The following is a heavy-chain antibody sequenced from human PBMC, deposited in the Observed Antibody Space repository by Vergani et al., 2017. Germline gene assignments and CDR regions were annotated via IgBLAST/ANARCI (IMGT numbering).Heavy chain of an antibody. CDR2: INPNGGRT. D-gene: IGHD3-22*01. CDR3: ARVTDSYYDSSSRGYYFDS. CDR1: GYTFTNYY. Sequence: QVQLVQSGAEVTKPGASVKASCKASGYTFTNYYVHGVRQAPGQRLEWMGIINPNGGRTNYAQKFQGRVTMTRDTSTNTVYMEVSSLRSEDTAVYYCARVTDSYYDSSSRGYYFDSWGPGTLVVVSS. J-gene: IGHJ4*02. V-gene: IGHV1-46*01.